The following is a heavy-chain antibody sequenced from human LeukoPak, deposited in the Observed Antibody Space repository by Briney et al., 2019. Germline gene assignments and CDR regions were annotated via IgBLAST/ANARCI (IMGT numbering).Heavy chain of an antibody. CDR1: GYSSSSGYY. CDR2: IYHSGST. CDR3: ARGGELLNY. D-gene: IGHD1-7*01. Sequence: PSETLSLTCTVSGYSSSSGYYWGWIRQPPGKGLEWIGSIYHSGSTYYNPSLKSRVTISVDTPKNQFSLKLSSVTAADTAVYYCARGGELLNYLGQGTLVTVSS. V-gene: IGHV4-38-2*02. J-gene: IGHJ4*02.